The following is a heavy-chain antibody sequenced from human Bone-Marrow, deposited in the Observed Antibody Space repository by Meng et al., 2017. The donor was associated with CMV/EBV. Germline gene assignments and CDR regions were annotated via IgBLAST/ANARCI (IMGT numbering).Heavy chain of an antibody. CDR2: IIPIFGTA. Sequence: SVKVSCKASGYTFTSYDINWVRQAPGQGLEWMGGIIPIFGTANYAQKFQGRVTITTDESTSTAYMELSSLRSEDTAVYYCARAPKGTTTPFDYWGQGTLVTVSS. V-gene: IGHV1-69*05. CDR1: GYTFTSYD. CDR3: ARAPKGTTTPFDY. D-gene: IGHD1-7*01. J-gene: IGHJ4*02.